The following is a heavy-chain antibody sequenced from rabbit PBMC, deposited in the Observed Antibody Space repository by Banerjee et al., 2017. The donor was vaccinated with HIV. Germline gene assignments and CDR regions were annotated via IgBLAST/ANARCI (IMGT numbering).Heavy chain of an antibody. CDR3: ARGIDADYGYFNL. D-gene: IGHD6-1*01. J-gene: IGHJ4*01. V-gene: IGHV1S40*01. Sequence: QSLEESGGDLVKPGASLTLTCKASGFDLSSYYYMCWVRQAPGKGLEWIGCIYAGSSGSTYYASWAKGRFTISKTSSTTVTLQMTSLTAADTATYFCARGIDADYGYFNLWGQGTLVTVS. CDR1: GFDLSSYYY. CDR2: IYAGSSGST.